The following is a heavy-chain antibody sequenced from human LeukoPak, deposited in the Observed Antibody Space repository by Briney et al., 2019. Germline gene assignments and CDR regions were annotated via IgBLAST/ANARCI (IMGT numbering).Heavy chain of an antibody. D-gene: IGHD3-22*01. Sequence: GGSLRLSCAASGFTFSTYAMSWVRQAPGKGLEWVSAISDSAGTTYYADSVRGRFTISRDNSKNTLYLQMNSLRADDTAVYYCANGGYYDSSGMLEGWGQGTLVTVSS. CDR2: ISDSAGTT. CDR1: GFTFSTYA. J-gene: IGHJ4*02. CDR3: ANGGYYDSSGMLEG. V-gene: IGHV3-23*01.